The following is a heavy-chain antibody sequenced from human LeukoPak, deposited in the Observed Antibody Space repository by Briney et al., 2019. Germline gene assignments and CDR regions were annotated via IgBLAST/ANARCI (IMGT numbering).Heavy chain of an antibody. D-gene: IGHD3-10*01. CDR1: GGSISSYY. Sequence: PSETLSLTCTVSGGSISSYYWSWIRQPPGKGLEGIGDIYYSGITNDNPSLKSRVTISVDTSKNQFSLKPTSVTAADTAAYYCARVEEGYGSGRRENYYYYYMDVWGKGTTVTISS. J-gene: IGHJ6*03. CDR3: ARVEEGYGSGRRENYYYYYMDV. CDR2: IYYSGIT. V-gene: IGHV4-59*01.